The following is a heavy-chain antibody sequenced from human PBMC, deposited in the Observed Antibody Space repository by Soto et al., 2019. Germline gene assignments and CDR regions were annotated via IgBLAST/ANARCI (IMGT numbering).Heavy chain of an antibody. CDR3: ARQGRTMVRGVITNWFDP. V-gene: IGHV4-31*03. CDR1: GGSISSGGYY. CDR2: IYYSGST. Sequence: SETLSLTCTVSGGSISSGGYYWSWIRQHPGKGLEWIGYIYYSGSTYYNPSLKSRVTISVDTSKNQFSLKLSSVTAADTAVYYCARQGRTMVRGVITNWFDPWGQGTLVTVSS. D-gene: IGHD3-10*01. J-gene: IGHJ5*02.